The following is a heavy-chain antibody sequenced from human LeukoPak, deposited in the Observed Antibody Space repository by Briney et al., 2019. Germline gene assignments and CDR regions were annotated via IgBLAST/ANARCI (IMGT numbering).Heavy chain of an antibody. CDR1: GYTFTGYY. D-gene: IGHD4-17*01. Sequence: ASVKVSCKASGYTFTGYYMHWVRQAPGQGLEWMGWINPNSGGTNYAQKFKGRVTMTRDTSISTAYMELSRLRSDDTAVYYCARDDYGDDDRQFGFDYWGQGTLVTVSS. CDR2: INPNSGGT. CDR3: ARDDYGDDDRQFGFDY. J-gene: IGHJ4*02. V-gene: IGHV1-2*02.